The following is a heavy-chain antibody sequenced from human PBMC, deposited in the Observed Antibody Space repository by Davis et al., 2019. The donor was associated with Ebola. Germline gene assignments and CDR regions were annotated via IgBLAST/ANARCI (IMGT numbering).Heavy chain of an antibody. CDR1: GYIFTDWL. J-gene: IGHJ4*02. CDR3: ASGEFVDF. D-gene: IGHD3-10*01. V-gene: IGHV1-46*01. CDR2: INPSIGNT. Sequence: ASVKVSCKASGYIFTDWLMHWVRQAPGQGLQWMGLINPSIGNTSLAQKFQGRVSPTRDTSTRTVYMDLSSLKSEDTAIYYCASGEFVDFWGQGTLVTVSS.